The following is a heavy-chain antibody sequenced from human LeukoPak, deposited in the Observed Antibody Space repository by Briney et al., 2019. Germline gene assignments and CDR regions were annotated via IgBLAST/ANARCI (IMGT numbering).Heavy chain of an antibody. CDR1: GFTFSSYA. D-gene: IGHD1-1*01. CDR2: ISGSGGST. CDR3: AKAPERHYYYYMDV. Sequence: GGSLRLSCAASGFTFSSYAMSWVRQAPGKGLEWVSAISGSGGSTYYADSVKGRFTISRDNSKNTLYLQMNSLRAEDTAVYYCAKAPERHYYYYMDVWGKGTTVTVSS. J-gene: IGHJ6*03. V-gene: IGHV3-23*01.